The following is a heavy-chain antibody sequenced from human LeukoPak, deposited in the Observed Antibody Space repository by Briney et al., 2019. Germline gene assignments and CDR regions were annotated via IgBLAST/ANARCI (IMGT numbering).Heavy chain of an antibody. CDR1: GGSISSYY. D-gene: IGHD3-22*01. V-gene: IGHV4-59*01. CDR3: ARDSPYSSVLSRGGFDY. CDR2: IFYSGST. J-gene: IGHJ4*02. Sequence: PSETLSLTCSVSGGSISSYYWSWIRQPPGKGLEWIGYIFYSGSTNYNPSLKSRVTISVDTSKNQFSLNLTSVTAADTAVYYCARDSPYSSVLSRGGFDYWGQGTLVTVSS.